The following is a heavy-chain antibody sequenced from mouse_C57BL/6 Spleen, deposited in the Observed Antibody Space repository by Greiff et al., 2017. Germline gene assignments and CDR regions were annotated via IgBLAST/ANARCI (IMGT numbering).Heavy chain of an antibody. J-gene: IGHJ4*01. V-gene: IGHV1-82*01. D-gene: IGHD2-2*01. CDR3: ARRTMVTTGYYAMDY. CDR1: GYAFSSSW. Sequence: VQLQQSGPELVKPGASVKISCKASGYAFSSSWMNWVKQRPGKGLEWIGRIYPGDGDTNYNGKFKGKATLTADKSSSTAYMQLSSLTSEDSAVYFCARRTMVTTGYYAMDYWGQGTSVTVSS. CDR2: IYPGDGDT.